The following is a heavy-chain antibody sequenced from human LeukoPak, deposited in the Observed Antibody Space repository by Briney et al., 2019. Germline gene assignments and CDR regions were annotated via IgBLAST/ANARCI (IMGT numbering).Heavy chain of an antibody. CDR1: GFTFNSYA. D-gene: IGHD2-15*01. V-gene: IGHV3-23*01. J-gene: IGHJ4*02. Sequence: PGGSLRLSCAASGFTFNSYAMNWVRQAPGKGLEWVSGISRSGGSTYYADSVKGRFTSSRDNSKNTLYLQMNSLRAEDTAVYYCAKGDGGTLYFDYWGQGTLVTVSS. CDR3: AKGDGGTLYFDY. CDR2: ISRSGGST.